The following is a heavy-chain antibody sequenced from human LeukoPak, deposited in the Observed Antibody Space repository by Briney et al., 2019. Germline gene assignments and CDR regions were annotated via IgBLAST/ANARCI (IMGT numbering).Heavy chain of an antibody. V-gene: IGHV3-23*01. Sequence: GETLRLSCAASGQTFSSYALSWVRQAPGKGLEWVSVITHSGGRIYNADSVKGRFTLSIDNPKTTLELPTNSLRAANLAVVSCAKATYGSGTPHPKGSRWFGPWGQGTLVTVS. CDR1: GQTFSSYA. D-gene: IGHD3-10*01. CDR3: AKATYGSGTPHPKGSRWFGP. CDR2: ITHSGGRI. J-gene: IGHJ5*02.